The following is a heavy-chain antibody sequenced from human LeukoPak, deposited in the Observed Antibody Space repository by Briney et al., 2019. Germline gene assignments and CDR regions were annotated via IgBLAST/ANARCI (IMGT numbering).Heavy chain of an antibody. CDR2: VNPPNSGDT. J-gene: IGHJ4*02. Sequence: GASVQVSCKASGYIFTDHDMHWVRQAPGQGLEWMGWVNPPNSGDTNYARKFQGRVTMTWDTSISTGYMELSSLRSDDTAVYYCARIMITFGGLIVIPRFFDYWGQGTLVTVSS. CDR1: GYIFTDHD. D-gene: IGHD3-16*02. V-gene: IGHV1-2*02. CDR3: ARIMITFGGLIVIPRFFDY.